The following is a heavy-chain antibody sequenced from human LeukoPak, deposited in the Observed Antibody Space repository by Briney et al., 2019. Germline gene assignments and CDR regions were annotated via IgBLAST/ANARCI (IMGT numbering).Heavy chain of an antibody. V-gene: IGHV4-4*07. CDR2: IYTSGST. CDR3: ARDQRGYSYGSFDY. Sequence: SETLSLTCTVSGGSISSYYWSWIRQPAGKGLEWIGRIYTSGSTNYNPSLKSRVTMSVDTSKNQFSLKLSSVTAADTAVYYCARDQRGYSYGSFDYWGQGTLVTVSS. D-gene: IGHD5-18*01. J-gene: IGHJ4*02. CDR1: GGSISSYY.